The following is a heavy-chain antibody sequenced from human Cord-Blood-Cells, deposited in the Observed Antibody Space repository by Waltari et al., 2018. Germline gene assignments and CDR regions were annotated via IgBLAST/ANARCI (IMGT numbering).Heavy chain of an antibody. CDR1: GGSFSGYY. V-gene: IGHV4-34*01. D-gene: IGHD3-10*01. Sequence: QVQLQQWGAGLLTPSETLSLTCAVDGGSFSGYYWSWIRQPPWKGLEWIGEINHSGSTNYNPSLKSRVTISVDTSKNQFSLKLSSVTAADTAVYYCARGRFIGYYYGSGSIPFDYWGQGTLVTVSS. CDR2: INHSGST. J-gene: IGHJ4*02. CDR3: ARGRFIGYYYGSGSIPFDY.